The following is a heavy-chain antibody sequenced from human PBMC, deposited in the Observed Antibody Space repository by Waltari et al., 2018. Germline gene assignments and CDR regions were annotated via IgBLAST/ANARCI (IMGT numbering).Heavy chain of an antibody. D-gene: IGHD6-13*01. Sequence: EVQVVESGGGLVRPGGCLRRCCAASGFAVGGSWRTGVRQAPGKGLGWVANIKTDGSETYYVDSVKGRFTISRDNTKNSLYLQMSSLRAEDTAVYYCAIGGVETSWYWRYWGQGTLVTVSS. CDR3: AIGGVETSWYWRY. V-gene: IGHV3-7*01. CDR1: GFAVGGSW. CDR2: IKTDGSET. J-gene: IGHJ4*02.